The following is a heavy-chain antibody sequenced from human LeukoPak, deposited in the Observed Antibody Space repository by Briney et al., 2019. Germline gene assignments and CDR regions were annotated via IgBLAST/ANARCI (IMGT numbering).Heavy chain of an antibody. Sequence: PSETLSLTCTVPGVSISSYFWSWIRQPPGKGLEWIGYMHNGVHTNYNPSLKSRVTISGDTSKNRVSLKLTSVPPDDTTVYFCAATIKRDYGDTNLDYWGQGTLVTVSS. V-gene: IGHV4-59*01. J-gene: IGHJ4*02. CDR1: GVSISSYF. CDR2: MHNGVHT. D-gene: IGHD4/OR15-4a*01. CDR3: AATIKRDYGDTNLDY.